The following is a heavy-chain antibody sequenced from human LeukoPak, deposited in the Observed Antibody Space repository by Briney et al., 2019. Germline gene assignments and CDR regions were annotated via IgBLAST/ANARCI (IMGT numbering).Heavy chain of an antibody. V-gene: IGHV4-39*01. D-gene: IGHD6-19*01. CDR1: GSSISSSRDY. CDR3: ARKVAGSSAFDY. CDR2: VYYDGST. J-gene: IGHJ4*02. Sequence: SETLSLSCIVSGSSISSSRDYWTWIRQPPGKGLEWVGNVYYDGSTYYNPSLKSRVTISIDTSKNQFSLKVSSVIAADTAVYYCARKVAGSSAFDYWGQGTLVTVSS.